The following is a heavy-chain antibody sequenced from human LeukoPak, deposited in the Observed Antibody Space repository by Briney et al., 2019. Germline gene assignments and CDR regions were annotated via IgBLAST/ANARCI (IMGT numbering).Heavy chain of an antibody. V-gene: IGHV4-39*07. CDR1: GGSISGSSYY. Sequence: SETLSLTCTVSGGSISGSSYYWGWIRQPPGKGLEWIGSIYYSGSTYYNPSLKSRVTISVDTSKNQFSLKLSSVTAADTAVYYCARSIRGVFDILTGYYPPYYYYYMDVWGKGTTVTVSS. CDR2: IYYSGST. D-gene: IGHD3-9*01. CDR3: ARSIRGVFDILTGYYPPYYYYYMDV. J-gene: IGHJ6*03.